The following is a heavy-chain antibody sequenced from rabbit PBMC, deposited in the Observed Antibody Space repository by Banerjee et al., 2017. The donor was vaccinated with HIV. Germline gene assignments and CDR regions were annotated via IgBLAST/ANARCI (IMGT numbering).Heavy chain of an antibody. Sequence: QEQLEESGGDLVKPEGSLTLTCTASGFSFSIGYVMCWVRQAPGKGLEWIACMNTSTGNTVYASWAKGRFTISKTSSTTVTLQMTSLTAADTATYFCARFFPPDSAYYDLWGQGTLVTVS. CDR2: MNTSTGNT. V-gene: IGHV1S45*01. CDR3: ARFFPPDSAYYDL. D-gene: IGHD1-1*01. J-gene: IGHJ4*01. CDR1: GFSFSIGYV.